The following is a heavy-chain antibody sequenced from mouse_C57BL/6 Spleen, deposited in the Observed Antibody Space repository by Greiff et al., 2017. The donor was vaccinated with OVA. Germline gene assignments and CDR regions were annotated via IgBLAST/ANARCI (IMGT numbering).Heavy chain of an antibody. CDR1: GYTFTSYW. CDR2: IDPSDSET. D-gene: IGHD1-1*01. CDR3: ARDADYGSSYGAD. J-gene: IGHJ3*01. Sequence: QVQLQQPGAELVRPGSSVKLSCKASGYTFTSYWMHWVKQRPIQGLEWIGNIDPSDSETHYNQKFKDKATLTVDKSSSTAYMQLSSLTSEDSAVYYCARDADYGSSYGADWGQGTLVTVSA. V-gene: IGHV1-52*01.